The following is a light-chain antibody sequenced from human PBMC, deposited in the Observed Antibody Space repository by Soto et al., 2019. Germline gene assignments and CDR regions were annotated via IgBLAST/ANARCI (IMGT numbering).Light chain of an antibody. Sequence: QLVLTQSPSASASLGASVKLTCTLSRGHSTYAIAWHQQQSEKGPRYLMKLNSDGTHSKGDGIPDRFSGSSSGAERYLTISSLQSEDEADYYCQTWVTGPPWVFGGGTKLTVL. J-gene: IGLJ3*02. CDR2: LNSDGTH. CDR3: QTWVTGPPWV. V-gene: IGLV4-69*01. CDR1: RGHSTYA.